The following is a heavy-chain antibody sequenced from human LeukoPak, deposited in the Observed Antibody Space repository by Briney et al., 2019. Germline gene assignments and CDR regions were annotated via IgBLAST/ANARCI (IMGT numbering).Heavy chain of an antibody. D-gene: IGHD4-17*01. Sequence: GGSLRLSCAASGFISSSYWMSWVRQAPGKGLEWVANVKQDGSERYYGDSVKGRFTISRDNAKNSLYLQMDSLRDEDTAVYYCARDRDYAFDYWGQGTLSPSPQ. V-gene: IGHV3-7*01. CDR3: ARDRDYAFDY. CDR1: GFISSSYW. CDR2: VKQDGSER. J-gene: IGHJ4*02.